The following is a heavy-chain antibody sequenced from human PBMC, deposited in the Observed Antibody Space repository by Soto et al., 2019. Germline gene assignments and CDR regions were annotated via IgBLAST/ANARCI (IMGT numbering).Heavy chain of an antibody. D-gene: IGHD6-19*01. V-gene: IGHV4-4*02. CDR1: GDSVSSPYW. CDR3: ARSAGWYAVHS. CDR2: VFHTGTT. J-gene: IGHJ4*02. Sequence: QVQLQESGPGLVKPSWTLSLTCAVSGDSVSSPYWGCWVRQPPGKGLEWIGEVFHTGTTSYNPSLRSRVTISMDKSNNQFSLDLSSVTAADTAVYYCARSAGWYAVHSWGPGTLVFVSS.